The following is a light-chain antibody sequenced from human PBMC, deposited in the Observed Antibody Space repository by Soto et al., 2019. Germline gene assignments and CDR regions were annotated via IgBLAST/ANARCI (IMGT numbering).Light chain of an antibody. CDR2: EAS. Sequence: IQMTQSPSTLSASVGDRVTITCRASQSIRGSLAWYQQKPGKAPKLLIYEASNLKSGVPSRFSGSGSGTEYTLTISSLQPDDFASYYCQQYNGFWTFGQGTKVEIK. CDR1: QSIRGS. CDR3: QQYNGFWT. V-gene: IGKV1-5*03. J-gene: IGKJ1*01.